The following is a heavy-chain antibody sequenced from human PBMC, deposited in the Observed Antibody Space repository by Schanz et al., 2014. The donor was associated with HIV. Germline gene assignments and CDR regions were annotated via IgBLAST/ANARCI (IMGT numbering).Heavy chain of an antibody. D-gene: IGHD6-19*01. Sequence: QVQLVQSGAEVKKPGSSVKVSCKASGGSFMNYALSWVRQAPGQGLEWMGWINTYNGNTNYAQKFQGRVTMTTDTSTTTAYMNLRSLRSDDTAVYYCARDFSGWTEFDYWGQGTLVTVSS. J-gene: IGHJ4*02. CDR1: GGSFMNYA. V-gene: IGHV1-18*01. CDR3: ARDFSGWTEFDY. CDR2: INTYNGNT.